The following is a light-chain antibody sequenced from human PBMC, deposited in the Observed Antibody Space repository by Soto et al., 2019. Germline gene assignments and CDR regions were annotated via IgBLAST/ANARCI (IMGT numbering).Light chain of an antibody. CDR3: QQHHSLPLT. V-gene: IGKV1-33*01. Sequence: DIQMAQSPSSLSASVGDRVTITCQASQDIGYYLSWYQQRPGKAPKLLIFDASNLETGVPSRFSGSGSGTHFTFTVSSLQPEDVATYYCQQHHSLPLTFGPGTKREIK. J-gene: IGKJ3*01. CDR2: DAS. CDR1: QDIGYY.